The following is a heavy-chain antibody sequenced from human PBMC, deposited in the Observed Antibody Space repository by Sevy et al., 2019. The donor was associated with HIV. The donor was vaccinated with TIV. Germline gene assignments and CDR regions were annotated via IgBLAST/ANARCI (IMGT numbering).Heavy chain of an antibody. J-gene: IGHJ4*02. Sequence: GASVKVSCKVSGYTLTELSIHWVRQAPGKGLEWLVTFDPEDGKTIDAQNFQGRVTMTEDTSTDTTYMELSSLRSEDTAVYYCASTRDYYDSSGYYFDYWGQGTLVTVSS. CDR3: ASTRDYYDSSGYYFDY. CDR2: FDPEDGKT. V-gene: IGHV1-24*01. CDR1: GYTLTELS. D-gene: IGHD3-22*01.